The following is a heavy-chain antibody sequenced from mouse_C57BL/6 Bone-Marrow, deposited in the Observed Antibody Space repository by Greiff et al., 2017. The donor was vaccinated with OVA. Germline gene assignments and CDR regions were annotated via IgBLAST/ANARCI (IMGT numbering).Heavy chain of an antibody. CDR3: ARDGYYSKDY. J-gene: IGHJ2*01. V-gene: IGHV5-4*01. Sequence: EVQVVESGGGLVKPGGSLKLSCAASGFTFSSYAMSWVRQTPEKRLEWVATISDGGSYTYYPDNVKGRFTISRDNAKNNLYLQMSHLKSEDTAMYYCARDGYYSKDYWGQGTTLTVSS. CDR2: ISDGGSYT. CDR1: GFTFSSYA. D-gene: IGHD2-12*01.